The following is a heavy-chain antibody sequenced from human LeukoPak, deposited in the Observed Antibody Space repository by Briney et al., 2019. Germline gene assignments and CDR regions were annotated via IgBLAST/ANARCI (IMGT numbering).Heavy chain of an antibody. CDR3: ARGRGTIFGARYFDL. D-gene: IGHD3-3*01. CDR2: INHSGST. V-gene: IGHV4-34*01. Sequence: SETLSLTCAVYGGSFSGYYWSWLRQPPGKGLEWIGEINHSGSTNYNPSLKSRVTISVDTSKNQFSLKLSSVTAADTAVYYCARGRGTIFGARYFDLWGRGTLVTVSS. CDR1: GGSFSGYY. J-gene: IGHJ2*01.